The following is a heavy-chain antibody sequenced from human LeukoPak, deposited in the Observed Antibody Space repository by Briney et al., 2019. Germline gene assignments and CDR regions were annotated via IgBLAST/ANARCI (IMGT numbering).Heavy chain of an antibody. CDR2: VNHSGST. D-gene: IGHD3-16*01. CDR3: ARGHNWYYMDV. V-gene: IGHV4-38-2*01. CDR1: GYSISSGYY. J-gene: IGHJ6*03. Sequence: SETLSLTCAVSGYSISSGYYWGWIRQPPGKGLEWIGEVNHSGSTNYNPSLKSRVTMSVDTSMNQFSLKLSSVTAADTAVYYCARGHNWYYMDVWGKGTTVTVSS.